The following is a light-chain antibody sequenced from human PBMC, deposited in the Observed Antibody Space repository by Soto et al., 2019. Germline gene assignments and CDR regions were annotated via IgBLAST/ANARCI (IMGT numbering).Light chain of an antibody. CDR1: QSISTY. CDR3: QQYYNLQGT. CDR2: AAS. Sequence: EIVLTQSPATLSLSPGDRATLSCSASQSISTYVNWFQQQPGQPPRLLIYAASTRVTGIPARFSGSGSGTDFSLTISSLEPEDFAVYYCQQYYNLQGTFGPGTKVEIK. J-gene: IGKJ1*01. V-gene: IGKV3D-11*02.